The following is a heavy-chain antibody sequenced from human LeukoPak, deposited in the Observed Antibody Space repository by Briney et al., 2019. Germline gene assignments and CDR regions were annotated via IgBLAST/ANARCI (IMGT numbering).Heavy chain of an antibody. Sequence: ASVKVSCKDSGYTFTSYAMHWVRQAPGQRLEWMGWINAGNGNTKYSQEFQGRVTITRDTSASTAYMELSSLRSEDTAVYYCARDDGTVTTMFDYWGQGTLVTVSS. D-gene: IGHD4-17*01. V-gene: IGHV1-3*03. CDR2: INAGNGNT. CDR3: ARDDGTVTTMFDY. CDR1: GYTFTSYA. J-gene: IGHJ4*02.